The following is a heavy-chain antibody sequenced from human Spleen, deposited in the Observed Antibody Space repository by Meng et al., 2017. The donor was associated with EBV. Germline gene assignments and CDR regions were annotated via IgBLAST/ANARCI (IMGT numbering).Heavy chain of an antibody. Sequence: VQWQESGPGVVKASGTLSLTGAVSCGSISTSIWWSWLRQPPGEGLEWLGEIYHSGTTNYNPSLISRVTVSIDKSKNQFSLKLTSVTAADSALYYCATDKVETPMALDYWGQGSLVTVSS. CDR2: IYHSGTT. CDR3: ATDKVETPMALDY. D-gene: IGHD2-8*01. J-gene: IGHJ4*02. V-gene: IGHV4-4*02. CDR1: CGSISTSIW.